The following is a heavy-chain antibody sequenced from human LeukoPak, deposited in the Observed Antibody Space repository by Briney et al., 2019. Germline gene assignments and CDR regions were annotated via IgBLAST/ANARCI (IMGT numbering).Heavy chain of an antibody. Sequence: GGSLRLSRTASGFTFGDYAMSWVRQAPGKGLEWVGFIRSKAYGGTTEYAASVKGRFTISRDDSKSIAYLQMNSLKTEDTAVYYCTRAPHSSSWYPYFDYWGQGTLVTVSS. CDR1: GFTFGDYA. J-gene: IGHJ4*02. V-gene: IGHV3-49*04. CDR2: IRSKAYGGTT. D-gene: IGHD6-13*01. CDR3: TRAPHSSSWYPYFDY.